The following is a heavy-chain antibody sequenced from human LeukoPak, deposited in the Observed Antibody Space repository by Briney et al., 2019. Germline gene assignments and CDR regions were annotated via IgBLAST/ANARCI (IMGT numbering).Heavy chain of an antibody. Sequence: PSETLSLTCTVSGDSISYYYWSWIRQPPGKGLEWIGYIYYSGSTNYNPSPKSRVTISVDTSKNQFSLKLSSVTAADTAVYYCARESNWYYYNSSGYRDAFDIWGQGTMVTVSS. J-gene: IGHJ3*02. V-gene: IGHV4-59*01. D-gene: IGHD3-22*01. CDR3: ARESNWYYYNSSGYRDAFDI. CDR1: GDSISYYY. CDR2: IYYSGST.